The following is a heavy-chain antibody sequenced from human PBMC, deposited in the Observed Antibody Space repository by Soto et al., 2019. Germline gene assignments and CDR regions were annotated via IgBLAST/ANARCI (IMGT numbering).Heavy chain of an antibody. CDR3: ARELAALRYFDWLPDYYYYGMDV. V-gene: IGHV6-1*01. CDR1: GDSVSSNSAG. D-gene: IGHD3-9*01. J-gene: IGHJ6*02. Sequence: SQTLSLTCAITGDSVSSNSAGWSWVRQSPSRGLEWLGRTYYRSKWYYEYAVSVRGRITINPDPSKNQYSLQLNSVTPEDTAVYFCARELAALRYFDWLPDYYYYGMDVWGQGTTVTVSS. CDR2: TYYRSKWYY.